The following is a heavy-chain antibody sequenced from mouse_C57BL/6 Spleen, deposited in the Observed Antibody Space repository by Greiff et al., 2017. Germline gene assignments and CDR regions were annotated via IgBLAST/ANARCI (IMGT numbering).Heavy chain of an antibody. CDR2: INPNNGGT. J-gene: IGHJ1*03. CDR1: GYTFTDYN. V-gene: IGHV1-18*01. D-gene: IGHD1-1*01. CDR3: AREGNYGSSSYWYFDV. Sequence: VQLQQSGPELVKPGASVKIPCKASGYTFTDYNMDWVKQSHGKSLEWIGDINPNNGGTIYNQKFKGKATLTVDKSSSTAYMELRSLTSEDTAVYYCAREGNYGSSSYWYFDVWGTGTTVTVSS.